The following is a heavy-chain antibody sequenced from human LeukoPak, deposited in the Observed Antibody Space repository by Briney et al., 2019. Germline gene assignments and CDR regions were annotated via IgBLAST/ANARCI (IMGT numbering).Heavy chain of an antibody. CDR3: AKDGGSSWYGENWFDP. Sequence: GGSLRLSCAASGFTFDDYTMHWVRQAPGKGLEWVSLISWDGGSTYYADSVKGRFTISRDNSKNSLYLQMNSLRTEDTALYYCAKDGGSSWYGENWFDPWGQGTLVTVSS. V-gene: IGHV3-43*01. CDR1: GFTFDDYT. J-gene: IGHJ5*02. CDR2: ISWDGGST. D-gene: IGHD6-13*01.